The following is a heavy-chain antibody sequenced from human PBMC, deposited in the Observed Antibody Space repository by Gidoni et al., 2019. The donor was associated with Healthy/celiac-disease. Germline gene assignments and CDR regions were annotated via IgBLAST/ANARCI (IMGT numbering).Heavy chain of an antibody. CDR3: AREEGRWLQARGFDY. D-gene: IGHD5-12*01. V-gene: IGHV1-3*01. CDR2: INAGNGNT. Sequence: QVQLVQSGAEVKKPGASVKVSCKASGYTFTSYAMHWVRQAPGQRLEWMGWINAGNGNTKYSQKFQGRVTITRDTSASTAYMELSSLRSEDTAVYYCAREEGRWLQARGFDYWGQGTLVTVSS. J-gene: IGHJ4*02. CDR1: GYTFTSYA.